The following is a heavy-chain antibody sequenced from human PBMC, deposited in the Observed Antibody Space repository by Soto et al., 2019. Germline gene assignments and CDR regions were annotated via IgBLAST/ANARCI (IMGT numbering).Heavy chain of an antibody. J-gene: IGHJ5*02. CDR2: INHSGST. D-gene: IGHD3-9*01. Sequence: QVQLQQWGAGLLKPSETLSLTCAVYGGSFSGYYWSWIRQPPGKGLEWIGEINHSGSTNYNPSLKSRVTISVDTSKTKFSLKLSSVTAAETAVYYCARGRRYDILTGYYTRLGNWFDPWGQGTLVTVSS. CDR1: GGSFSGYY. CDR3: ARGRRYDILTGYYTRLGNWFDP. V-gene: IGHV4-34*01.